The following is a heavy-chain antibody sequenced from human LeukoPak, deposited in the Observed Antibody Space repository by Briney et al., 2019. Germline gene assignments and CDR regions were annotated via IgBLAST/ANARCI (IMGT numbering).Heavy chain of an antibody. Sequence: GGSLRLSCAASGFTFSSYSMNWVRQAPGKGLEWVSYISSSSSTIYYADSVKGRFTISRDNAKNSLYLQMNSLRAEDTAVYYCACYSGYSYEYFDYWGQGTLVTVSS. D-gene: IGHD5-18*01. CDR1: GFTFSSYS. J-gene: IGHJ4*02. CDR2: ISSSSSTI. V-gene: IGHV3-48*01. CDR3: ACYSGYSYEYFDY.